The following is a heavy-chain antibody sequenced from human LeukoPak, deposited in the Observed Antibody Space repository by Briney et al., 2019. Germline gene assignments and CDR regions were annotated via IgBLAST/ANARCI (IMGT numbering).Heavy chain of an antibody. CDR3: AREYYYDSSGTLDY. CDR2: IWYDGSNK. V-gene: IGHV3-33*01. Sequence: GGSLRLSCAASGFTFSSYGMHWVRQAPGKGLEWVAVIWYDGSNKYYADSVKGRFTISRDNSKNTLYLQMNSLRAEDSAVYYCAREYYYDSSGTLDYWGQGTLVTVSS. D-gene: IGHD3-22*01. J-gene: IGHJ4*02. CDR1: GFTFSSYG.